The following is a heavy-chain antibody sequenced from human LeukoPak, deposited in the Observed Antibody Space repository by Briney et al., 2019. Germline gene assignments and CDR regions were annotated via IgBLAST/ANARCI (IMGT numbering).Heavy chain of an antibody. J-gene: IGHJ6*02. CDR3: GGPGASDYGMDV. D-gene: IGHD3-10*01. CDR1: GLTFSSYS. CDR2: ISSSSLHI. Sequence: PGRSLRLSCLASGLTFSSYSMNWVRQAPRKGLEWVSSISSSSLHIYYADSVKGRLTIPRDNANNSLYLQMNRLRAEDTAVYYCGGPGASDYGMDVWGQGTTVTVSS. V-gene: IGHV3-21*01.